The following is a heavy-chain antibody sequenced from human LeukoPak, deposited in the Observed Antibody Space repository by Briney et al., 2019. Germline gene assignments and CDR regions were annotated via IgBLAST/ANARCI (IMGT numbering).Heavy chain of an antibody. D-gene: IGHD6-6*01. J-gene: IGHJ6*03. CDR1: GFTFSSYW. Sequence: GGSLRLSCAASGFTFSSYWMHWVRQAPGKGLVWVSRINTDGSSTSYADSVKGRSTISRDNAKNTLYLQMNSLRAEDTAVYYCARSIAARDMDVWGKGTTVTVSS. CDR3: ARSIAARDMDV. V-gene: IGHV3-74*01. CDR2: INTDGSST.